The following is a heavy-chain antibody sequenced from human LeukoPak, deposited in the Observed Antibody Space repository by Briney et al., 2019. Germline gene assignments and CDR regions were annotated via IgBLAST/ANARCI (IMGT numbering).Heavy chain of an antibody. CDR1: GYSISSGYY. CDR3: ARVSGRVGDY. Sequence: SETLSLTCTVSGYSISSGYYWSWIRQPPGKGLEWIGEINHSGSTNYNPSLKSRVTISVDTSKNQFSLKLSSVTAADTAVYYCARVSGRVGDYWGQGTLVTVSS. D-gene: IGHD3-10*01. CDR2: INHSGST. V-gene: IGHV4-38-2*02. J-gene: IGHJ4*02.